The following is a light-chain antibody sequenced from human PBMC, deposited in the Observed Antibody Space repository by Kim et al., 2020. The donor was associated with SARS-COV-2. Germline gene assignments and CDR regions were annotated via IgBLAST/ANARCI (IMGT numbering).Light chain of an antibody. Sequence: RVTISVSGSASNIGAGYAVHWDQHLPRTAPKLLIYGDSNRPAGVPDRFSGSTSGPSASLAITGLQAEDEADYYRQSYNSSLSGSGVFGTGTKVTVL. CDR3: QSYNSSLSGSGV. CDR1: ASNIGAGYA. J-gene: IGLJ1*01. CDR2: GDS. V-gene: IGLV1-40*01.